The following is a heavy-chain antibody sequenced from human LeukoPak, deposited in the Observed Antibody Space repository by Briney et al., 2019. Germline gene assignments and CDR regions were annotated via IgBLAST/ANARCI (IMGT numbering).Heavy chain of an antibody. CDR3: VRGPGTSIFDL. J-gene: IGHJ3*01. Sequence: GGSLRLSCAASGFPFDTFGMHGVRQPPGKGLEWVAVIWSGGNNENYADSVRGRFTISRDNSKNTLFLQMNSLRAEDTAVYYCVRGPGTSIFDLWGQGTTVTVS. CDR2: IWSGGNNE. CDR1: GFPFDTFG. V-gene: IGHV3-33*01. D-gene: IGHD6-13*01.